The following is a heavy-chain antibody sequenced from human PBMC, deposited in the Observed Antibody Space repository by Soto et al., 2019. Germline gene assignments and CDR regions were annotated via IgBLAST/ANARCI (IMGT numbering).Heavy chain of an antibody. CDR1: GFTFSSYG. J-gene: IGHJ1*01. CDR3: AKAQRKQQLVLEYFQH. D-gene: IGHD6-13*01. CDR2: ISYDGSNK. V-gene: IGHV3-30*18. Sequence: GGSLRLSCAASGFTFSSYGMHWVRQAPGKGLEWVAVISYDGSNKYYADSVKGRFTISRDNSKNTLYLQMNSLRAEDTAVYYCAKAQRKQQLVLEYFQHWGQGTLVTVSS.